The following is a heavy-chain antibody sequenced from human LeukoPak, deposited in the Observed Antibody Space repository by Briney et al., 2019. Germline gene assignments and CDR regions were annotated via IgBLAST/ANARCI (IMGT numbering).Heavy chain of an antibody. CDR2: TYYRSKWYN. J-gene: IGHJ4*02. V-gene: IGHV6-1*01. D-gene: IGHD6-19*01. CDR3: ARDVSGIAVAGTGLQYFDY. Sequence: SQTLSLTCAISGDSVSINSAAWNWIRQSPSRGLEWLGRTYYRSKWYNDYAVSVKSRITINPDTSKNQFSLQLNSVTPEDTAVYYCARDVSGIAVAGTGLQYFDYWGQGTLVTVSS. CDR1: GDSVSINSAA.